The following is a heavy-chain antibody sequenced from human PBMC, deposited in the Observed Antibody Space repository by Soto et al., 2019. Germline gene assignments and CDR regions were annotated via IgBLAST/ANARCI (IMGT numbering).Heavy chain of an antibody. V-gene: IGHV1-18*01. Sequence: QIQLVQSGAEVKKPGASVKVSCKASGYTFTDHGISWVRQAPGQGFEWMGWISAYNDQTGYAQQFQGRVTVTTDKYTNTAYMELRSLTSADTAVYYCAKDRPRLTKNVRDVYWGQGTRVNVSS. J-gene: IGHJ4*02. CDR1: GYTFTDHG. D-gene: IGHD1-1*01. CDR3: AKDRPRLTKNVRDVY. CDR2: ISAYNDQT.